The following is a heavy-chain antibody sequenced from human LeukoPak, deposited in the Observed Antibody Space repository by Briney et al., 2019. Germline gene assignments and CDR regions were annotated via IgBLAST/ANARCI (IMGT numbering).Heavy chain of an antibody. CDR1: GFTFSSYA. CDR3: AKDSSGYPYSDYDY. V-gene: IGHV3-23*01. Sequence: GGSLRLSCAASGFTFSSYAMSWVHQARGKGLEWVSAISGSGGSTYYADSVKGRFTISRDNSKNTLYLQMNSLRSEDTAVYYCAKDSSGYPYSDYDYWGQGTLVTVSS. D-gene: IGHD3-22*01. CDR2: ISGSGGST. J-gene: IGHJ4*02.